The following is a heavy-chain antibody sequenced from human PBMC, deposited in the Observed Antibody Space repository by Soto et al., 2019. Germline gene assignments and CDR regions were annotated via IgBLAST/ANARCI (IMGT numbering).Heavy chain of an antibody. J-gene: IGHJ6*02. CDR2: ISGSGGST. D-gene: IGHD2-15*01. CDR1: GFTFISYA. CDR3: AKLIVVVVAATSGGMDV. V-gene: IGHV3-23*01. Sequence: WGSLRLSCAASGFTFISYAIIFFRHSPGKGLEWVSAISGSGGSTYYADSVKGRFTISRDNSKNTLYLQMNSLRAEDTAVYYCAKLIVVVVAATSGGMDVWGQGTTVTVSS.